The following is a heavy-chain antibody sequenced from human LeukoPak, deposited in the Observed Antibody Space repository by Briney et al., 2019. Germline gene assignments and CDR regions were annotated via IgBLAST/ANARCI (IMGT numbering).Heavy chain of an antibody. CDR2: IWYDGSNK. CDR3: ARDPGPPRLDY. J-gene: IGHJ4*02. CDR1: GFTFSSYG. Sequence: PGRSLRLSCAASGFTFSSYGMHWVRQAPGKGLEWVAVIWYDGSNKYYADSVKGRFTISRDNSKNTLYLQMNSLRAEDTAVCYCARDPGPPRLDYWGQGTLVTVSS. V-gene: IGHV3-33*01.